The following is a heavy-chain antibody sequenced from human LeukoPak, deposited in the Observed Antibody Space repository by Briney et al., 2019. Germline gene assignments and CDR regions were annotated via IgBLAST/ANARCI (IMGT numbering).Heavy chain of an antibody. J-gene: IGHJ4*02. CDR1: GSTLSKIS. CDR3: ATGAIVFDY. Sequence: ASVKVSCKVSGSTLSKISIDWVRQAPGKGPEWMGSVGHEDGTTIHAQKFQGRFNMTVDTATDTAYVEMSSLMSEDTAIYYCATGAIVFDYWGQGTLVTVSS. D-gene: IGHD3-22*01. CDR2: VGHEDGTT. V-gene: IGHV1-24*01.